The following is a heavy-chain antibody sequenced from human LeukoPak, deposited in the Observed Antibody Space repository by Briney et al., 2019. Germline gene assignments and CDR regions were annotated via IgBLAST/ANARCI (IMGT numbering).Heavy chain of an antibody. J-gene: IGHJ4*02. Sequence: GGSLRLSCAASGFIVSNNYMSWVRRAPGKGLEWVSAIYSGHSTEYADSVRGRFTISRDNSGNTLYLQMNSLRTDDTAVYYCATLYGGQAADGYWGQGTLVTVST. CDR1: GFIVSNNY. CDR2: IYSGHST. CDR3: ATLYGGQAADGY. D-gene: IGHD4-23*01. V-gene: IGHV3-53*01.